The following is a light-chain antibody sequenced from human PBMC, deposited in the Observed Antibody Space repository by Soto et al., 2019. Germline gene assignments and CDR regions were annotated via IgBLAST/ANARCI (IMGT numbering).Light chain of an antibody. V-gene: IGKV3-15*01. Sequence: EILLTQSQATLSVSPVERTPLXCRASQSVDGNLAWYQQKPGQAPRLLIYGASTRATGISARFSGSGSGTEFTLTISSLQSEDFGVYYCQQYNNWWTFGQGTKVE. J-gene: IGKJ1*01. CDR2: GAS. CDR1: QSVDGN. CDR3: QQYNNWWT.